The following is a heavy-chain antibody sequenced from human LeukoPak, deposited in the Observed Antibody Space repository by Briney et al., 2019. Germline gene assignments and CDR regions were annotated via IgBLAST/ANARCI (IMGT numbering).Heavy chain of an antibody. Sequence: PGGSLRLSCAASGFTFSSYGMHWVRQAPGKGLEWVAFIRYDGSNKYCADSVKGRFTISRDNSKNTLYLQMNSLRAEDTAVYYCAKSPHYYGSGSRFDYWGQGTLVTVSS. CDR3: AKSPHYYGSGSRFDY. CDR2: IRYDGSNK. D-gene: IGHD3-10*01. CDR1: GFTFSSYG. V-gene: IGHV3-30*02. J-gene: IGHJ4*02.